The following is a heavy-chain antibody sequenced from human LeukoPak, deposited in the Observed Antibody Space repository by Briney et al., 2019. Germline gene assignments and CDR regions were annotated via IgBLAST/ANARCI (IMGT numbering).Heavy chain of an antibody. Sequence: GASLRLSCAASGFTFSNYAMSWVRQAPGKGLEWVSAITGGGSGIYYADSMKSRLTISRDNSKNTLYLQINSLRAEDTAVYYCAKWGGYDVLTGYYVSDYWGQGTLVTVSS. CDR1: GFTFSNYA. D-gene: IGHD3-9*01. CDR2: ITGGGSGI. CDR3: AKWGGYDVLTGYYVSDY. J-gene: IGHJ4*02. V-gene: IGHV3-23*01.